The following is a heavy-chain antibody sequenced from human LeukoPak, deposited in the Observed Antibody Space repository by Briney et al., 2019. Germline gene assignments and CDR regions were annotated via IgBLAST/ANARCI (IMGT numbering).Heavy chain of an antibody. V-gene: IGHV4-39*01. CDR2: IYESGSA. D-gene: IGHD3-16*01. CDR1: GGSISSSFNY. J-gene: IGHJ5*02. CDR3: ARHYGP. Sequence: SETLSLTCTVSGGSISSSFNYWAWVRQPPGKGLEWIGSIYESGSAYYNPSLKSRITMSVDTSENQFSLKLTSVTAADTAVYYCARHYGPWGQGTLVTVSS.